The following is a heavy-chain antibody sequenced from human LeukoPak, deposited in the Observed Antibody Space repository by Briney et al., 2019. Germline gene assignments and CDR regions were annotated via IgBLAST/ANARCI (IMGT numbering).Heavy chain of an antibody. D-gene: IGHD3-16*01. CDR3: AREHSVGGGLDAFDM. CDR2: VYSIGRT. Sequence: GSLRLSCAASGFTFSSYAMSWVRQAPGKVLEWIGYVYSIGRTNSNPTLRSRVTISVDTSKNQFSLRLTSVTAADTAVYYCAREHSVGGGLDAFDMWGQGTMVTVSS. V-gene: IGHV4-59*01. J-gene: IGHJ3*02. CDR1: GFTFSSYA.